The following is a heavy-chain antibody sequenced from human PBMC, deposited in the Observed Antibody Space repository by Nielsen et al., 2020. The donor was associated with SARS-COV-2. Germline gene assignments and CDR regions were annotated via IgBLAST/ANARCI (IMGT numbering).Heavy chain of an antibody. CDR1: SFTFSRYA. V-gene: IGHV3-30-3*01. CDR2: ISYDGSNK. D-gene: IGHD3-10*01. CDR3: ARDGAYGSGLYYYYYGMDV. J-gene: IGHJ6*02. Sequence: GESLKISCAASSFTFSRYAMHWVRQAPGKGLEWVAVISYDGSNKYYADSVKGRFTISRDNAKNSLYLQMNSLRAEDTAVYYCARDGAYGSGLYYYYYGMDVWGQGTTVTVSS.